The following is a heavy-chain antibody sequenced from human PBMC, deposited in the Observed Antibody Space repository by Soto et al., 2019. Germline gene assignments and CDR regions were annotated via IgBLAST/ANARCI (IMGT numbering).Heavy chain of an antibody. CDR2: IYYSGST. Sequence: QLQLQESGPGLVKPSETLSLTCTVSGGSISSSSYYWGWIRQPPGKGLEWIGSIYYSGSTYYNPSLKSRVTISVDTSKNQFSLKLSSVTAADTAVSYCARHVAAATNWFDPWGQGTLVTVSS. V-gene: IGHV4-39*01. CDR3: ARHVAAATNWFDP. J-gene: IGHJ5*02. CDR1: GGSISSSSYY. D-gene: IGHD6-13*01.